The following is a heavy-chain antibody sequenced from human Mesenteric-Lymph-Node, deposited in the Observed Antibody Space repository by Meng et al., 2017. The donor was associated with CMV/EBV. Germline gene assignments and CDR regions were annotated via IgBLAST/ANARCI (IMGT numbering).Heavy chain of an antibody. CDR2: IYGGGST. V-gene: IGHV3-66*01. Sequence: GESLKISCAASGFTVSSTYMSWVRQAPGKGLEWVSIIYGGGSTYYADSVKGRFTISRDNAKNSLYLQMNSLRAEDTAVYYCARDRGKTYADTAMVTVFGYYYGMDVWSQGTTVTVSS. CDR1: GFTVSSTY. D-gene: IGHD5-18*01. J-gene: IGHJ6*02. CDR3: ARDRGKTYADTAMVTVFGYYYGMDV.